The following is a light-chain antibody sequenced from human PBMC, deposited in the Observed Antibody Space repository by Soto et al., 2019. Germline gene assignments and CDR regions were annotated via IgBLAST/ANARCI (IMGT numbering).Light chain of an antibody. V-gene: IGKV3-20*01. CDR2: GAS. Sequence: EIVLTQSPGTLSLSPGERATLSCRASQSVSSTYIAWYQQNPGQAPRLLIYGASSRATGIPDRFSGSRSGTDFTLTISRLEPEDFAVYFCQQYGRSPPYTFGQGTKVDIK. CDR1: QSVSSTY. J-gene: IGKJ2*01. CDR3: QQYGRSPPYT.